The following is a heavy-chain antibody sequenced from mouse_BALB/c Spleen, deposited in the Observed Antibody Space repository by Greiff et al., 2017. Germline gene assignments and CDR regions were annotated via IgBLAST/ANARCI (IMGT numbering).Heavy chain of an antibody. Sequence: EVKLVESGGGLVKPGGSLKLSCAASGFTFSSYDMSWVRQTPEKRLEWVASISSGGSTYYPDSVKGRFTISRDDARNILYLQMSSLRSEDTAMYYCARGPLLRDDAMDYWGQGTSVTVSS. D-gene: IGHD1-2*01. V-gene: IGHV5-6-5*01. CDR2: ISSGGST. CDR1: GFTFSSYD. J-gene: IGHJ4*01. CDR3: ARGPLLRDDAMDY.